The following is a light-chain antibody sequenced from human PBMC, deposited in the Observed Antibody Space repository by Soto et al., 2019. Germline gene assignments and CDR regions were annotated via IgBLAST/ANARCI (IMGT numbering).Light chain of an antibody. V-gene: IGLV2-11*01. J-gene: IGLJ1*01. CDR3: CSYAGSYTYV. Sequence: QSALTQPRSVSGSPGQSVTISCTGTSLDVGGFDYVSWYQQHPGKAPTLIIYDVTQRHSGVPDRFSGFKSGNTASLTISGLEPGDEADYYCCSYAGSYTYVFGTGTKVTVL. CDR1: SLDVGGFDY. CDR2: DVT.